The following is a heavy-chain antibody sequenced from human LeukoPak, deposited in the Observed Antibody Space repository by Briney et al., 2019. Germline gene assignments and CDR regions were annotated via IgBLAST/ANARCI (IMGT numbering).Heavy chain of an antibody. V-gene: IGHV6-1*01. D-gene: IGHD2-15*01. Sequence: SQTLSLTCAISGESVSSNGAAWNWIRQSPSRGLEWLGRTYYRSKWYNEYAVSVKGRIAVIPDTSKNQFSLQLNSVSPEDTAVYYCAKGGCSGGSCYFDYWGQGTLVTVSS. J-gene: IGHJ4*02. CDR1: GESVSSNGAA. CDR2: TYYRSKWYN. CDR3: AKGGCSGGSCYFDY.